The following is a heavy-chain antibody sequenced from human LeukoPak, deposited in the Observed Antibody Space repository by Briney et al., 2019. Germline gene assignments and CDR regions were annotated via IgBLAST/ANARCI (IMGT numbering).Heavy chain of an antibody. V-gene: IGHV4-34*01. Sequence: SETLSLTCAVYGGSFSGYYWSWIRQPPGKGLECIGEINHSGSTNYTPSLKSRVTISVDTSKNQFSLKLSSVTAADTAVYYCARGTMTTVTYYFDYWGQGTLVTVSS. D-gene: IGHD4-17*01. CDR2: INHSGST. CDR1: GGSFSGYY. J-gene: IGHJ4*02. CDR3: ARGTMTTVTYYFDY.